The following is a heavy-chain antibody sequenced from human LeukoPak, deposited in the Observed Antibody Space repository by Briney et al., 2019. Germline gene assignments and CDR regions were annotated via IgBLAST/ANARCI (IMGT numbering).Heavy chain of an antibody. V-gene: IGHV3-23*01. CDR1: GFTFSSYA. Sequence: PGGSLRLSCAASGFTFSSYAMSWVRQAPGKGLEWVSAISGSGGSTYYADSVKGRFTISRDNSKNTLYLQMNSLRAEDTAVYYCAKDSPTYYYDSSGYYLRNDAFDIWGQGTMVTASS. J-gene: IGHJ3*02. D-gene: IGHD3-22*01. CDR3: AKDSPTYYYDSSGYYLRNDAFDI. CDR2: ISGSGGST.